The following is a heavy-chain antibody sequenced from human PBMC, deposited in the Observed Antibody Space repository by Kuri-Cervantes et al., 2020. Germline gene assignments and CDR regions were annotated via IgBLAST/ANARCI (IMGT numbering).Heavy chain of an antibody. CDR2: IYTSGST. J-gene: IGHJ5*02. CDR3: ARIVGQWRVWARRFDP. CDR1: GGSISSYY. Sequence: GSLRLSCTVSGGSISSYYWSWIRQPAGKGLEWIGRIYTSGSTNYNPSLKSRVTMSVDTSKNQFSLKLSSVTAADTAVYYCARIVGQWRVWARRFDPWGQGTLVTVSS. D-gene: IGHD6-19*01. V-gene: IGHV4-4*07.